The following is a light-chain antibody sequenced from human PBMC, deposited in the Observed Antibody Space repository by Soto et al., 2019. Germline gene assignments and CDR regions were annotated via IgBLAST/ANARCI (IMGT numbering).Light chain of an antibody. V-gene: IGLV4-69*01. CDR3: QTWGSGIVV. CDR1: SGHSNYA. Sequence: QPVLTQSPSASASLGASVKLTCTLSSGHSNYAIAWHQQQSEKGPRYLTKLNSDGSHSKGDGIPDRFSGSSSGAERYLTISSLQSEDEADYYCQTWGSGIVVFGGGTKLTVL. J-gene: IGLJ2*01. CDR2: LNSDGSH.